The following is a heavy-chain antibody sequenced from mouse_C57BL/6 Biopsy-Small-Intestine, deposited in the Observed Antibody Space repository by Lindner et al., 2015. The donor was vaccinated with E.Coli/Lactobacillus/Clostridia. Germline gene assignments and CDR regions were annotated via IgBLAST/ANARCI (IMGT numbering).Heavy chain of an antibody. CDR2: IYPRSGNT. CDR3: ARTATVVGGGAMDY. D-gene: IGHD1-1*01. CDR1: GYTFTSYG. Sequence: VQLQESGVELARPGASVKLSCKASGYTFTSYGISWVEQGIGQGLEWIGEIYPRSGNTYYNEKFKGKATLTADKSSSTAYMELRSLTSEDSAVYFCARTATVVGGGAMDYWGQGTSVTVSS. V-gene: IGHV1-81*01. J-gene: IGHJ4*01.